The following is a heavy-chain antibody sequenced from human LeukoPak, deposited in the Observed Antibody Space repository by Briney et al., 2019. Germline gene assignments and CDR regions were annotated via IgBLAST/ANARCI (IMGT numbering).Heavy chain of an antibody. D-gene: IGHD5-12*01. V-gene: IGHV3-7*01. Sequence: GGSLRLSCAASGFSLATYWMSWVRQARGKGLEWVANIKQDGSEKFYVDSVKGRFTISRDNAKNSLYLQMNSLRAEDTAVYYCARDRPLHRGYSGYDPWGQGTLVTVSS. CDR1: GFSLATYW. CDR2: IKQDGSEK. J-gene: IGHJ5*02. CDR3: ARDRPLHRGYSGYDP.